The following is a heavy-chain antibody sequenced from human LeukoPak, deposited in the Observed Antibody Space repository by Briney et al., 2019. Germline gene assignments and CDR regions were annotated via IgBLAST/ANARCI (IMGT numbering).Heavy chain of an antibody. CDR1: GASMNTHY. J-gene: IGHJ4*02. Sequence: SETLSLTCAVSGASMNTHYWSWIRQPPGKGLEWIGYMLDTVTTKDNPSLKSRFTLSADTCKNQFSLRLTSVTAADTAVYYCATIKRGNILGYFDFWGQGIPVTVSS. V-gene: IGHV4-59*11. D-gene: IGHD5-18*01. CDR2: MLDTVTT. CDR3: ATIKRGNILGYFDF.